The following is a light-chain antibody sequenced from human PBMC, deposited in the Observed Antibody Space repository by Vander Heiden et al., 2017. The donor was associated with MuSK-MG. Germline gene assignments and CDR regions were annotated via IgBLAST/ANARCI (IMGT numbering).Light chain of an antibody. CDR2: DVD. CDR1: SSDVGGYNY. CDR3: CSYAGGYTWV. V-gene: IGLV2-11*01. J-gene: IGLJ3*02. Sequence: QSALTQPRSVSGSPGQSVALSCTGSSSDVGGYNYVSWYQQHPGKAPELMIYDVDKRPSGVPDRFSGSKSGNTASLTISGLQAEDEGDYYCCSYAGGYTWVFGGGTKLTVL.